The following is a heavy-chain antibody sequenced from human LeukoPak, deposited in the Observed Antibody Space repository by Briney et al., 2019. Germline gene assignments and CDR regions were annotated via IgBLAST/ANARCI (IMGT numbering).Heavy chain of an antibody. V-gene: IGHV1-69*05. Sequence: SVKVSCKASGGTFSSYAISWVRQAPGQGLEWMGGIIPIFGTANYAQKFQGRVTITTDESTSTAYMELSSLRSEDTAVYYCARESGSGSYWDYWGQGTLVTVSS. CDR3: ARESGSGSYWDY. CDR1: GGTFSSYA. J-gene: IGHJ4*02. D-gene: IGHD1-26*01. CDR2: IIPIFGTA.